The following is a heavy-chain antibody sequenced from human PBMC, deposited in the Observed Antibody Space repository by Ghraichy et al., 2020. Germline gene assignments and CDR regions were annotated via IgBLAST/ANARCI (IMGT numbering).Heavy chain of an antibody. CDR1: GYTFSNYA. CDR2: INAGNGNT. Sequence: ASVKVSCKASGYTFSNYAIHWVRQAPGQNLEWLGWINAGNGNTKYSQRFQGRVTFTRDTPASTAYMELSSLTSEDTAVYYCARSGYSSGWYRAYFDYWGPGALVTVSS. D-gene: IGHD6-19*01. CDR3: ARSGYSSGWYRAYFDY. J-gene: IGHJ4*02. V-gene: IGHV1-3*01.